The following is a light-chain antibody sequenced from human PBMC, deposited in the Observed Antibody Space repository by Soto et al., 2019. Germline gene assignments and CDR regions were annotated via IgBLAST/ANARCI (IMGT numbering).Light chain of an antibody. J-gene: IGLJ3*02. Sequence: QSALTQPASVSGSPGQSITISCTGTSSDVGGYNFVSWYQFHPGKAPKLMLFEVTKRPSGVSNRFSGSKSANTASLTISGLQPEDEGDYYCGSFTTATTWVFGGGTKLTVL. V-gene: IGLV2-14*01. CDR3: GSFTTATTWV. CDR1: SSDVGGYNF. CDR2: EVT.